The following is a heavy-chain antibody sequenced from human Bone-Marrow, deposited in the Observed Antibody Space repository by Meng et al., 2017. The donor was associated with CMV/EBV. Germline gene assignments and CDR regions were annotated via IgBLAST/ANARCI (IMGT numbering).Heavy chain of an antibody. CDR2: ISWNSGSI. V-gene: IGHV3-9*01. Sequence: GGSLRLSCAASGFTFDDYAMHWVRQAPGKGLEWVSGISWNSGSIGYADSVKGRFTISRDNAKNSLYLQMNSLRAEDTAVYYCAKDLALLTIFGVGAYWGQGPLVPVYS. D-gene: IGHD3-3*01. CDR3: AKDLALLTIFGVGAY. CDR1: GFTFDDYA. J-gene: IGHJ4*02.